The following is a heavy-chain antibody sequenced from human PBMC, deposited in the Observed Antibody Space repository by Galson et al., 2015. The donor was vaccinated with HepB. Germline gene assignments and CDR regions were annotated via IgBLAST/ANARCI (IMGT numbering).Heavy chain of an antibody. D-gene: IGHD6-19*01. J-gene: IGHJ4*02. Sequence: SLRLSCAASGFTFSSYSMNWVRQAPGKGLEWVSSISSSSSYIYYADSVKGRFTISRDNAKNSLYLQMNSLRSEDTAVYYCARSLGIAVAGTSEYFDYWGQGTLVTVSS. CDR3: ARSLGIAVAGTSEYFDY. V-gene: IGHV3-21*04. CDR1: GFTFSSYS. CDR2: ISSSSSYI.